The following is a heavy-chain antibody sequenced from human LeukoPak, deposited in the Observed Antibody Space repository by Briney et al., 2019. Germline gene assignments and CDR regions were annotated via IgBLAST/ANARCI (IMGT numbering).Heavy chain of an antibody. CDR3: SRSLDY. V-gene: IGHV3-7*01. Sequence: RGSLRLSCAASGFPFSDYWMDWVRQAPGKGVEWVANINQDGRIQYYADSVRGRFIISRNNAKNSLYLQMYSLRAEDTAIYFCSRSLDYLGQGALVTVSS. CDR2: INQDGRIQ. J-gene: IGHJ4*02. CDR1: GFPFSDYW.